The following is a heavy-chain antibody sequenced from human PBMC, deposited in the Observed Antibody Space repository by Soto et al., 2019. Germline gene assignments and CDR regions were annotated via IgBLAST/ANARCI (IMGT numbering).Heavy chain of an antibody. J-gene: IGHJ4*02. CDR1: GYTFTSYG. D-gene: IGHD6-6*01. CDR2: ISAYNGNT. V-gene: IGHV1-18*04. CDR3: AISHEYSSSSGPVDY. Sequence: QVQLVQSGAEVKKPGASVKDSCKASGYTFTSYGISWVRQAPGQGLEWMGWISAYNGNTNYSQKLQGRVTMTTDTSTSTAHMELRSLTSDDTAVYYCAISHEYSSSSGPVDYWGQGTLVTVSS.